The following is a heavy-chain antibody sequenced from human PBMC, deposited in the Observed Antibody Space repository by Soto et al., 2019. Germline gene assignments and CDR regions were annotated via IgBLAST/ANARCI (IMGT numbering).Heavy chain of an antibody. V-gene: IGHV3-23*01. CDR2: ISGSGGST. J-gene: IGHJ1*01. Sequence: EVQLLESGGGLVQPGGSLRLSCAASGFTFSSYAMSWVRQAPGKGLEWVSAISGSGGSTYYADSVKGRFTISRDNSKNPLYLQMHSLRAEHTAVYYCAKDPRGQGDLLAEYFQHWGQGTLVTVSS. CDR1: GFTFSSYA. CDR3: AKDPRGQGDLLAEYFQH.